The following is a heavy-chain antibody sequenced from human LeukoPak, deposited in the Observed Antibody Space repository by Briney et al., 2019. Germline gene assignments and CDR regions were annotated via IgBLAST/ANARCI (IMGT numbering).Heavy chain of an antibody. CDR1: GGSFSGYY. CDR3: ARRSLPYYYGSGRNRYNWFDP. Sequence: SETLSLTCAVYGGSFSGYYWSWIRQPPGKGLEWIGEINHGGSTNYNPSLKSRVTISVDTPKNQFSLKLSSVTAADTAVYYCARRSLPYYYGSGRNRYNWFDPWGQGTLVTVSS. J-gene: IGHJ5*02. V-gene: IGHV4-34*01. CDR2: INHGGST. D-gene: IGHD3-10*01.